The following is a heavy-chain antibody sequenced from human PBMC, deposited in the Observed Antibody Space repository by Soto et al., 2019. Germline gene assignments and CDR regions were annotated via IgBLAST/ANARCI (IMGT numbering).Heavy chain of an antibody. Sequence: GGSLRLSCTASGFMFSTYLMSWVRQAPGKGLEWVANIRQGGNEKFYVDSVKGRFTISRDNAKKSLYLQMNSLRAEDTAVYYCVGALTYEVPYYYYGMDVRGQGTTVTVS. CDR3: VGALTYEVPYYYYGMDV. CDR2: IRQGGNEK. CDR1: GFMFSTYL. D-gene: IGHD3-16*01. V-gene: IGHV3-7*01. J-gene: IGHJ6*02.